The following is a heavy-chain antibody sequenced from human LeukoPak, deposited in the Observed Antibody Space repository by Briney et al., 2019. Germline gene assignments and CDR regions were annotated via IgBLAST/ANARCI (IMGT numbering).Heavy chain of an antibody. CDR3: ARDSSGYYWFDP. CDR2: IYYSGST. V-gene: IGHV4-59*01. D-gene: IGHD3-22*01. J-gene: IGHJ5*02. Sequence: SETLSLTCTVSGGSISSYYWNWIRQPPGKGLEYIGYIYYSGSTNYNPSLKSRVTISVDTSKNQFSLKLSSATAADTAVYYCARDSSGYYWFDPWGQGTLVTVSS. CDR1: GGSISSYY.